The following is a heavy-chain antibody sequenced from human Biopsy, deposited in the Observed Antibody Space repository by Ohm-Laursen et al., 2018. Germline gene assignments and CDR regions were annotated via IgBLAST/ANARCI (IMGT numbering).Heavy chain of an antibody. CDR2: INHSGST. J-gene: IGHJ4*02. V-gene: IGHV4-34*01. CDR3: ARGRLRAVARFDY. CDR1: GGSISSFY. D-gene: IGHD6-19*01. Sequence: GTLSLTCAVSGGSISSFYWTWIRQPPRKGLEWIGEINHSGSTNYNPSLKSRVTISVDTSKNQFSLKLSSVTAADTAVYYCARGRLRAVARFDYWGQGTLVTVSS.